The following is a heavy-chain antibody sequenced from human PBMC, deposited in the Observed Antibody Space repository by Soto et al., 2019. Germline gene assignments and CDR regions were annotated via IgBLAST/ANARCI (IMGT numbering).Heavy chain of an antibody. CDR2: ISYDGSNK. CDR1: GFTFSSYA. D-gene: IGHD3-16*02. J-gene: IGHJ6*02. V-gene: IGHV3-30-3*01. CDR3: ATGVIDPYYYYGMDV. Sequence: GGSLRLSCAASGFTFSSYAMHWVRQAPGKGLEWVAVISYDGSNKYYADSVKGRFTISRDNSKNTLYLQMNSLRAEDTAVYYCATGVIDPYYYYGMDVWGQGTTVTVSS.